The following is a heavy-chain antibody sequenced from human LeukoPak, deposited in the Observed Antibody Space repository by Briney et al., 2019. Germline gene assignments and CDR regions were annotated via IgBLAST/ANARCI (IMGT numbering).Heavy chain of an antibody. D-gene: IGHD2-15*01. V-gene: IGHV4-39*01. CDR2: IYYSGST. J-gene: IGHJ4*02. Sequence: SETLSLTCTVSGGSISSSSYYWGWIRQPPGKGLEWIGSIYYSGSTYYNPSLKSRVTISVDTSKNQFSLKLSSVTAADTAVYYCARRGYSLDYWGQRTLVTVSS. CDR3: ARRGYSLDY. CDR1: GGSISSSSYY.